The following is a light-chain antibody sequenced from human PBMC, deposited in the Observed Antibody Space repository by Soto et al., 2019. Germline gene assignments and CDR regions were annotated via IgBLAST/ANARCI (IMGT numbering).Light chain of an antibody. CDR2: DAS. Sequence: ENVLKHSPGTLSCSHFETATLSCRSSQSVGSTYLAWYQQKPGQAPRLLIYDASTRATGIPDRFSGSGSGTDFTLTISRLEPEDFAVYQCQHYVGSPWPFGQGTMVDIK. V-gene: IGKV3-20*01. CDR1: QSVGSTY. J-gene: IGKJ1*01. CDR3: QHYVGSPWP.